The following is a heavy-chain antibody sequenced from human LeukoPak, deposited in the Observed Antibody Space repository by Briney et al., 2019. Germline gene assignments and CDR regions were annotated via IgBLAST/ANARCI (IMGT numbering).Heavy chain of an antibody. CDR3: ARVDYGDYLGYYFDY. V-gene: IGHV1-2*02. J-gene: IGHJ4*02. D-gene: IGHD4-17*01. CDR1: GYTLTGYY. CDR2: INPNSGGT. Sequence: ASLKVSCRASGYTLTGYYIHWVRHAPGQGLEWMGWINPNSGGTSYAQKFQGRVTRARDTSISTAYMELRRLRSDDSAVYSCARVDYGDYLGYYFDYWGQGTLVTVSS.